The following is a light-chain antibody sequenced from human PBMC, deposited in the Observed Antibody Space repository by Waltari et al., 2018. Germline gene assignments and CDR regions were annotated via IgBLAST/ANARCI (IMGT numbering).Light chain of an antibody. V-gene: IGKV1-5*03. J-gene: IGKJ4*01. Sequence: DIQMTQSPSTLSASVGDRVTITCRASQSISSWLTWYQQKPGKAPKLLIYKASSLESGVPSRFSGSGSGTEFTLTISSLQPDDFATYYCQQYNSVPITFGGGTEVEIK. CDR1: QSISSW. CDR3: QQYNSVPIT. CDR2: KAS.